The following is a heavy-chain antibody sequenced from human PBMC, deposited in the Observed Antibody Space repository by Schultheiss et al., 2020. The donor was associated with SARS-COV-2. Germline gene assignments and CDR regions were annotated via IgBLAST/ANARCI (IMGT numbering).Heavy chain of an antibody. CDR3: ARQDYYSYHFDY. D-gene: IGHD2-21*02. J-gene: IGHJ4*02. Sequence: SETLSLTCAVYGGSFSGYYWSWIRQPPGKGLEWIGEINHSGSTNYNPSLKSRLTISVDTSKNQFSLKLSSVTAADTAIYYCARQDYYSYHFDYWGQGTLVTVSS. CDR2: INHSGST. V-gene: IGHV4-34*01. CDR1: GGSFSGYY.